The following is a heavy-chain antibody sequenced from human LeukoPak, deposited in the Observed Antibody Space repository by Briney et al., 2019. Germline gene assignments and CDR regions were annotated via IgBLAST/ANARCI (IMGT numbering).Heavy chain of an antibody. D-gene: IGHD5-12*01. V-gene: IGHV3-23*01. J-gene: IGHJ4*02. CDR2: ISGSGGST. CDR1: RFIFSSYA. Sequence: GGSLRLSCAASRFIFSSYAMNWVRQAPGKGLEWVSSISGSGGSTYYADSVKGRFTFSRDNSKNTLYLQMNSLRAEDTAVYYCAKTPSSGYYFDQWGQGTLVTVSS. CDR3: AKTPSSGYYFDQ.